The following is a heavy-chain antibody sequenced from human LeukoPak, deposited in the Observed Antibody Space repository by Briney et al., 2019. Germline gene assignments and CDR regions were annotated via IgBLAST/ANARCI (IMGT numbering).Heavy chain of an antibody. D-gene: IGHD6-19*01. CDR3: ARQLRGEAVAGHLQPFDY. CDR1: GGSISSYY. V-gene: IGHV4-59*08. J-gene: IGHJ4*02. Sequence: SSETLSLTCTVSGGSISSYYWSWIRQPPGKGLEWIGYIYYSGSTNYNPSLKSRVTVSVDTSKNQFSLKLSSVTAADTAVYFCARQLRGEAVAGHLQPFDYWGQGTLVTVSS. CDR2: IYYSGST.